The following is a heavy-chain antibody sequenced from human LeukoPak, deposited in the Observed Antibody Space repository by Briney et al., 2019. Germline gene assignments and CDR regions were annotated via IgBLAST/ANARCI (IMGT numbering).Heavy chain of an antibody. V-gene: IGHV3-23*01. CDR3: AKTSTSRDIVVVPVAY. D-gene: IGHD2-2*01. J-gene: IGHJ4*02. CDR2: ISGSGGST. Sequence: GGSLRLSCAASGFTFSSYAMGWVRQAPGKGLEWVSAISGSGGSTYYADSVKGRFTISRDNSKNTLYLQMNSLRAEDTAVYYCAKTSTSRDIVVVPVAYWGQGTLVTVSS. CDR1: GFTFSSYA.